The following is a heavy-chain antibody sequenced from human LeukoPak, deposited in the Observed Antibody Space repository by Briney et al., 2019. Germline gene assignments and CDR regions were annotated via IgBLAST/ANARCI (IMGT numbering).Heavy chain of an antibody. D-gene: IGHD4-17*01. Sequence: GGSLRLSCAASGFTFSDYYRSWIRQPPGKGLEWVSTLSDSGGKTYYADSVKGRFTISRDNSKNTLYLQMNSLRAEDTAVYYCAKVGLRLGGDYWGQGTLVTVSS. CDR2: LSDSGGKT. CDR1: GFTFSDYY. J-gene: IGHJ4*02. V-gene: IGHV3-23*01. CDR3: AKVGLRLGGDY.